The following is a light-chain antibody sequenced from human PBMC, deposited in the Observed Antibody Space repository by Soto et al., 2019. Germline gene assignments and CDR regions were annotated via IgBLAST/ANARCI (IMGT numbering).Light chain of an antibody. J-gene: IGKJ5*01. CDR1: QSLEHSDGNTY. Sequence: VLTQTPLSSPVNLGQPAPISCRSSQSLEHSDGNTYLSWLHQRPGQPPRLLIYKMSNRFSGVPDRFSGSGAGTDFTLKISRVEAEDVGVYYCMQATQFPPITFGQGTRLEIK. CDR3: MQATQFPPIT. V-gene: IGKV2-24*01. CDR2: KMS.